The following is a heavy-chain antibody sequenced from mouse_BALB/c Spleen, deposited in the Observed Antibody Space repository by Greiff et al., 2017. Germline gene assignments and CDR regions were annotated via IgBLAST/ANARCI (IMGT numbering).Heavy chain of an antibody. CDR1: GYSITSGYY. CDR3: ASSTATAY. CDR2: ISYDGSH. J-gene: IGHJ3*01. V-gene: IGHV3-6*02. Sequence: DVKLQESGPGLVKPSQSLSLTCSVTGYSITSGYYWNWIRQFPGNKLEWMGYISYDGSHNYNPSLKNRISITRDTSKNQFFLKLNSVTTEDTATYSCASSTATAYWGQGTLVTVSA. D-gene: IGHD1-2*01.